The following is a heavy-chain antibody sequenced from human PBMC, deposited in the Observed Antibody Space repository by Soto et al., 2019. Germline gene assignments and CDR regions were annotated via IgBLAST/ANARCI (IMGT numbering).Heavy chain of an antibody. V-gene: IGHV4-4*02. CDR1: SSSISSGNW. CDR3: ARGRRDSMVRGVILDY. J-gene: IGHJ4*02. D-gene: IGHD3-10*01. CDR2: IYHSGST. Sequence: QVQLQESGPGLVKPSGTLSLTCAVSSSSISSGNWWSWVRQPPGKGLEWIGEIYHSGSTNYNPSLKSRVTISGDKSKNLFSLKLSSVTAADTAVYYCARGRRDSMVRGVILDYWGQGTLVTVSS.